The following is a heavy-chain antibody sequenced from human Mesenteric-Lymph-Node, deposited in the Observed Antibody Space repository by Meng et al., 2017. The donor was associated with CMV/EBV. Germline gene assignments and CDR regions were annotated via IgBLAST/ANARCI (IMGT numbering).Heavy chain of an antibody. J-gene: IGHJ6*02. CDR3: ARDRLPVVEPTHDMDV. CDR1: GFTVSANY. CDR2: IYSGAAT. D-gene: IGHD1-14*01. V-gene: IGHV3-53*05. Sequence: GESLKISCAASGFTVSANYMSWVRQAPGKGLEWVSVIYSGAATYYADSVKGRFTISRDNSKNTLYLQMHSLRAEDTAVYYCARDRLPVVEPTHDMDVWGQGTTVTVSS.